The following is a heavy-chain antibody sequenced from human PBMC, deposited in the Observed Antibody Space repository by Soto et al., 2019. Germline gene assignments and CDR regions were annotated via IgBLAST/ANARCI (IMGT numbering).Heavy chain of an antibody. V-gene: IGHV4-34*01. D-gene: IGHD2-2*02. Sequence: TLSLTCAVYGGSFSGYYWSWIRQPPGKGLEWIGEINHSGSTNYNPSLKSRVTISVDTSKNQFSLKLSSVTAADTAVYYCARGLPAAILTYWGQGTLVTVSS. CDR2: INHSGST. J-gene: IGHJ4*02. CDR3: ARGLPAAILTY. CDR1: GGSFSGYY.